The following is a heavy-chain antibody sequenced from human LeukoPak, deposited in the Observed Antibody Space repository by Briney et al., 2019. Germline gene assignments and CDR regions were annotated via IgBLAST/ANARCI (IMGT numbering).Heavy chain of an antibody. CDR2: MNPNSGNT. CDR3: ARVPVGATIYYYYYYGMDV. V-gene: IGHV1-8*02. D-gene: IGHD1-26*01. Sequence: ASVKVSCKASGYTFTGYYMHWVRQAPGQGLEWMGWMNPNSGNTGYAQKFQGRVTMTRNTSISTAHMELSSLRSEDTAVYYCARVPVGATIYYYYYYGMDVWGQGTTVTVSS. J-gene: IGHJ6*02. CDR1: GYTFTGYY.